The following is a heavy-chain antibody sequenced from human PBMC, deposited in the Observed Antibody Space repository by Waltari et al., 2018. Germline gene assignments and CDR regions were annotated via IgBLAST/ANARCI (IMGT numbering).Heavy chain of an antibody. CDR3: ARVFRSWYGYFYGLDV. CDR1: RCSVTRSNM. D-gene: IGHD3-10*01. J-gene: IGHJ6*02. V-gene: IGHV4-4*02. CDR2: SSHTGNT. Sequence: QVQLQQSGPGLVKPSGTLSLTCAVSRCSVTRSNMWVWVRQPPGKGLEWIGESSHTGNTTYNPSLKSRVTISVDESRNQFSLKMTSMTAADSAMYFCARVFRSWYGYFYGLDVWGQGTTVIVSS.